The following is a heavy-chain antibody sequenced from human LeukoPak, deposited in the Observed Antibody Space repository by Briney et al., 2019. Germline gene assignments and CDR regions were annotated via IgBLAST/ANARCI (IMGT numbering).Heavy chain of an antibody. J-gene: IGHJ4*02. V-gene: IGHV4-4*07. CDR2: IYTSGNT. D-gene: IGHD4-17*01. CDR1: GGSISIYY. Sequence: SETLSLTCTVSGGSISIYYWTWIRQPAGKGLEYIGRIYTSGNTNYNPSLKSRVTMSVDTSKNQFSLKLSSVTAADTAVYYCARGPTTVTRAFDYWGQGTLVIVSS. CDR3: ARGPTTVTRAFDY.